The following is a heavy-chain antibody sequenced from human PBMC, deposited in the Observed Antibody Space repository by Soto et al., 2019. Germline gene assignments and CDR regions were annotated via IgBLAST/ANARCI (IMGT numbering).Heavy chain of an antibody. D-gene: IGHD2-21*01. CDR3: AREDWHSFDH. CDR1: GFMFSAYW. J-gene: IGHJ4*02. V-gene: IGHV3-7*01. CDR2: ISGGASDK. Sequence: EVQLVDSGGGLVQPGGSLRLSCEASGFMFSAYWMSWVRQDPRKGLEWVATISGGASDKFYVDSVKGRFTMSRDDAKNSLYLQMNSQRDEDTAVYYCAREDWHSFDHWGQGSMVIVSS.